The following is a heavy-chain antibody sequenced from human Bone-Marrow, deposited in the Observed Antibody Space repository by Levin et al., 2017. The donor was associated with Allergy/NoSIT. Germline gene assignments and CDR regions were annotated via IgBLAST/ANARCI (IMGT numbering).Heavy chain of an antibody. CDR2: IYSGGST. Sequence: PGESLKISCAASGFTVSNNYMRWLRQAPGKGLEWVSLIYSGGSTYYADSVKGRFTISRDNSRNTVYLQMNSLRVEDTAVYYCARDRHCSGGSCYGAWGQGTLVTVSS. CDR1: GFTVSNNY. J-gene: IGHJ4*02. D-gene: IGHD2-15*01. V-gene: IGHV3-53*01. CDR3: ARDRHCSGGSCYGA.